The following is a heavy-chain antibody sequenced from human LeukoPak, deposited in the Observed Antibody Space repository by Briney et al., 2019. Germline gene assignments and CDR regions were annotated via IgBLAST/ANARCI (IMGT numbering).Heavy chain of an antibody. J-gene: IGHJ4*02. D-gene: IGHD6-19*01. CDR2: ISGSGGNT. CDR3: AKDGKGAPVAGTGYFDY. Sequence: GGSLRLSCAASGFTFSSYAMSWVRQAPGKGLDLVSVISGSGGNTYYSDSVKGRFTISRDNSKNTLYLQMNSLRAEDTAIYYCAKDGKGAPVAGTGYFDYWGQGTLVTVSS. CDR1: GFTFSSYA. V-gene: IGHV3-23*01.